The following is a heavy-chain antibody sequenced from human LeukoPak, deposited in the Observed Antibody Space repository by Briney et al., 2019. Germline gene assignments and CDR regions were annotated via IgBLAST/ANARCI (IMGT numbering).Heavy chain of an antibody. J-gene: IGHJ4*02. CDR2: INYSWHT. D-gene: IGHD5-18*01. V-gene: IGHV4-39*01. CDR1: GGSISGSSYH. Sequence: PSETLSLTCTVSGGSISGSSYHWGWIRQPPGKGLEWIGSINYSWHTYYNPSLESRVPISVDSSKNHFSLKVTSVTAADTALYYCAPTYSYTRGGYDYWGPGTLVTVSS. CDR3: APTYSYTRGGYDY.